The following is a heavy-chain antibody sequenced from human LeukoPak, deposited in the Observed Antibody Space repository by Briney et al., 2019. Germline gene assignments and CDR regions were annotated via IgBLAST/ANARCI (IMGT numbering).Heavy chain of an antibody. V-gene: IGHV4-34*01. CDR2: INHSGST. J-gene: IGHJ4*02. Sequence: SETLSLTCAVYGGSFSGYYWSWIRQPPGKGLEWIGEINHSGSTNYSPSLKSRVTISVDTSKKQFSLKLSSVTAADTAVYYCVTYYFDSSGPKKNYWGQGTLVTVSS. CDR1: GGSFSGYY. CDR3: VTYYFDSSGPKKNY. D-gene: IGHD3-22*01.